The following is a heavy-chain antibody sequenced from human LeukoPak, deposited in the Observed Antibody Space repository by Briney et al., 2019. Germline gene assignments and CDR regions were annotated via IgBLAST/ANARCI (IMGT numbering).Heavy chain of an antibody. V-gene: IGHV3-23*01. CDR3: AKPNSGYTAFHI. Sequence: PGGSLRLSCAASGLTFTSYAMSWVRQAPGKGLGWVSAISSSGGSTYYADSVKGRFTISRDNSKNTLYLQMNSLRAEDTAVYYCAKPNSGYTAFHIWGQGTMVTVSS. J-gene: IGHJ3*02. CDR1: GLTFTSYA. D-gene: IGHD3-22*01. CDR2: ISSSGGST.